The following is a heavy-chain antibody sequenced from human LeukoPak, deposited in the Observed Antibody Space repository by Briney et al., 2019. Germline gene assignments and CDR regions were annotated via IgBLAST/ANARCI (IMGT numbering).Heavy chain of an antibody. CDR3: ARSLPYDILTGYQTFDY. D-gene: IGHD3-9*01. J-gene: IGHJ4*02. CDR2: ISSNGGST. Sequence: GGSLRLSCAASGFTFCSYAMHWVRQAPGKGLEYVSAISSNGGSTYYANSVKGRFTISRDNSKNTLYLQMGSLRVEDMAVYYCARSLPYDILTGYQTFDYWGQGTLVTVSS. CDR1: GFTFCSYA. V-gene: IGHV3-64*01.